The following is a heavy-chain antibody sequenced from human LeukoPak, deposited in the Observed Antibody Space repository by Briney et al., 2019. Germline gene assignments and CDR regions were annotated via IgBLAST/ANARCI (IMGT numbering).Heavy chain of an antibody. CDR1: GFTFSSYA. D-gene: IGHD3-22*01. Sequence: PGGSLRLSCAASGFTFSSYAMSWVRQAPGKGLEWVSAISGSGGSTYYADSVKGRFTISRDNSKNTLYLQMNSLRAEDSAVYYCAKGQYYYGSSGYREYYFDYWGQGTLVTVSS. J-gene: IGHJ4*02. CDR2: ISGSGGST. CDR3: AKGQYYYGSSGYREYYFDY. V-gene: IGHV3-23*01.